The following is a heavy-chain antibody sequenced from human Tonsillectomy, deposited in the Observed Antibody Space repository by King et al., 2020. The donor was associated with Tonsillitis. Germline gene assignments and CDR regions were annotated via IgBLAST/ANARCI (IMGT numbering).Heavy chain of an antibody. CDR3: ARVMIAVAGSLFDY. CDR2: ISYDGTNK. J-gene: IGHJ4*02. D-gene: IGHD6-19*01. Sequence: HVQLVQSGGGVVQPGRSLRLSCAASGFTFSGYAMHWVRQAPGKGLECVAVISYDGTNKYYADSGQGRFTIARDNSKNTLYLQMNSLRAEDTAVYYCARVMIAVAGSLFDYWGQGTLVTVSS. CDR1: GFTFSGYA. V-gene: IGHV3-30-3*01.